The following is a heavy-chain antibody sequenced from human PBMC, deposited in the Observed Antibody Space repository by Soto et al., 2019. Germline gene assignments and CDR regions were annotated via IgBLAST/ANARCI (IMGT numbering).Heavy chain of an antibody. V-gene: IGHV1-69*12. CDR3: XXXXXXXXXXXXXXXXXX. CDR2: IIPIFGTT. J-gene: IGHJ6*02. Sequence: QVQLVQSGAEVKKPGSSVTVSCKASGGTFSSYAVSWVRQAPGQGLEWMGGIIPIFGTTNYPLKFQGRVSITADQSTSTAXXEXXXXXXXXXXXXXXXXXXXXXXXXXXXXXXXXWGQGTTV. CDR1: GGTFSSYA.